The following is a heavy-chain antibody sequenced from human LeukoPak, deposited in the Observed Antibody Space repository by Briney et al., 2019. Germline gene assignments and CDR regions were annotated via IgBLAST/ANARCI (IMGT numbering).Heavy chain of an antibody. CDR3: ARGRPGARVFDY. D-gene: IGHD3-10*01. Sequence: SETLSLTCAVYGGSFSGYYWSWIRQPPGKGLEWIGEINHSGSTNYNPSLKSRVTISVDTSKNQFSLKLSSVTAADTAVYYRARGRPGARVFDYWGQGTLVTVSS. CDR2: INHSGST. V-gene: IGHV4-34*01. J-gene: IGHJ4*02. CDR1: GGSFSGYY.